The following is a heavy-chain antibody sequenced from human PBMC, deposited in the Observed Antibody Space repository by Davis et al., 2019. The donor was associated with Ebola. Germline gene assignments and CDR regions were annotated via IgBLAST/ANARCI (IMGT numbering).Heavy chain of an antibody. CDR1: GGSISSSSYY. Sequence: PSETLSLTCTVSGGSISSSSYYWGWIRQPPGKGLEWIGSIYYSGSTYYNPSLKSRVTISVDTSKNQFSLKLSSVTAADTAVYYCARPHVAPRGWFDPWGQGTLVTVSS. CDR3: ARPHVAPRGWFDP. CDR2: IYYSGST. V-gene: IGHV4-39*01. D-gene: IGHD2-15*01. J-gene: IGHJ5*02.